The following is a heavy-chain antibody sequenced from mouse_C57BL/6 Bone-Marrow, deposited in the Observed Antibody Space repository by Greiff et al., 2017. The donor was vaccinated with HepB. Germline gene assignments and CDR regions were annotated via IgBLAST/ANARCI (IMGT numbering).Heavy chain of an antibody. D-gene: IGHD1-1*01. CDR3: ARHLYYYGSSYGFAY. V-gene: IGHV5-6*01. CDR1: GFTFSSYG. J-gene: IGHJ3*01. CDR2: ISSGGSYT. Sequence: EVQWVESGGDLVKPGGSLKLSCAASGFTFSSYGMSWVRQTPDKRLEWVATISSGGSYTYYPDSVKGRFTISRDNAKNTLYLQMSSLKSEDTAMYYCARHLYYYGSSYGFAYWGQGTLVTVSA.